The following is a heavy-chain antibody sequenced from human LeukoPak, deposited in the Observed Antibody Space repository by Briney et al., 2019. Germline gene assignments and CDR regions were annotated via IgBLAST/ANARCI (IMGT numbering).Heavy chain of an antibody. CDR1: GHTFTGYY. V-gene: IGHV1-2*02. CDR2: INPNSGGT. Sequence: ASVKVSCKASGHTFTGYYMHWVRQAPGQRLEWRGWINPNSGGTNYAQKFQRRVTMSRDPSISTASMELSRLRSDTTAVYYSARHYGGNSLVQDYWGQGTLVTVSS. CDR3: ARHYGGNSLVQDY. D-gene: IGHD4-23*01. J-gene: IGHJ4*02.